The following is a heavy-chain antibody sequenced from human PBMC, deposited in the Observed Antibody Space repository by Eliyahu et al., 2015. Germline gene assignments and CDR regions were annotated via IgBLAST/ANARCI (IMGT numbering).Heavy chain of an antibody. CDR1: GFTXSXAX. D-gene: IGHD2-2*02. CDR3: TTGEFVVVPAAIGVI. Sequence: EVQLVESGGGLVKPGGSLRLSXAAXGFTXSXAXMSWVRQAPGKGREXVGRIKSKTDGXTTDYAAPVKGRFTISRDDSKNTLYLQMNSLKTEDTAVYYCTTGEFVVVPAAIGVIWGQGTLVTVSS. J-gene: IGHJ4*02. V-gene: IGHV3-15*01. CDR2: IKSKTDGXTT.